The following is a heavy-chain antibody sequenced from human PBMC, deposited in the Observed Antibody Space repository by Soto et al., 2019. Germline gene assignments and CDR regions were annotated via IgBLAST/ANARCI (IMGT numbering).Heavy chain of an antibody. CDR1: GGSFSGYY. CDR2: INHSGST. Sequence: SETLSLTCVVYGGSFSGYYWSWIRQPPGKGLEWIGEINHSGSTNYNPSLKSRVTISVDTSKNQFSLKLSSVTAADTAVYYCAQTQTRVRPTMVRGVAFDYWGQGTLVTVSS. CDR3: AQTQTRVRPTMVRGVAFDY. J-gene: IGHJ4*02. D-gene: IGHD3-10*01. V-gene: IGHV4-34*01.